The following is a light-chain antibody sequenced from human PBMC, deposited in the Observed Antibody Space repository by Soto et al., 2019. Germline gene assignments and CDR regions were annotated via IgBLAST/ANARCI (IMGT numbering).Light chain of an antibody. CDR1: QGIRND. CDR3: LQSFAFPFS. J-gene: IGKJ4*01. Sequence: AIQMTQSPSSLSASVGDRVTITCRASQGIRNDLGWYQQKPGKAPKFLIFAPSTLQSGVPSRFGGSSSGLDFTLTISSLQPEDVATYFFLQSFAFPFSFGGGTKVDFK. V-gene: IGKV1-6*01. CDR2: APS.